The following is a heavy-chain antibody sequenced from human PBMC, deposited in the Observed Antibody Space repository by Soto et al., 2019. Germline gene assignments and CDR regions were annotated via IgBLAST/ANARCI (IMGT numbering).Heavy chain of an antibody. Sequence: SETLSLTCTVSGGSISSYYWSWIRQPPGKGLEWIGYIYSSGSTNYNPSLKSRVTISVDTSKNQFSLKLSSVTAADTAVYYCAGARLAEARGGRRWFDPGGQGTLVTV. CDR3: AGARLAEARGGRRWFDP. J-gene: IGHJ5*02. CDR1: GGSISSYY. V-gene: IGHV4-59*01. D-gene: IGHD3-16*01. CDR2: IYSSGST.